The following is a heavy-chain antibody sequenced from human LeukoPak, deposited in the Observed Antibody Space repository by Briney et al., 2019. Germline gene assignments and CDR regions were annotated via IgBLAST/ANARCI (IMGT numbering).Heavy chain of an antibody. CDR3: AKVLAAADLHDWFDP. Sequence: GGSLRLSCAASGFTFSSYGMHWVRQAPGKGLEWVAFIRYDGSNKYCADSVKGRFTISRDNSKNTLYLQMTSLRAEDTAVYYCAKVLAAADLHDWFDPWGQGTLVTVS. CDR1: GFTFSSYG. D-gene: IGHD6-13*01. V-gene: IGHV3-30*02. J-gene: IGHJ5*02. CDR2: IRYDGSNK.